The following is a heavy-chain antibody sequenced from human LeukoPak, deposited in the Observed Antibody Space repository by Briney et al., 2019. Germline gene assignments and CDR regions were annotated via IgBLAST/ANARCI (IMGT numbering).Heavy chain of an antibody. J-gene: IGHJ5*02. CDR1: GGSISSND. V-gene: IGHV4-59*01. CDR3: ARGSTDYEILTGYHGWDWLDP. Sequence: SETLSLTCTVPGGSISSNDWSWIRQPPGKGLEWIGYIYYSGTTDYNPSLKSRVTISVATSKNHFSLKLSSVTAADTAVYYCARGSTDYEILTGYHGWDWLDPWGQGTLVTVSS. D-gene: IGHD3-9*01. CDR2: IYYSGTT.